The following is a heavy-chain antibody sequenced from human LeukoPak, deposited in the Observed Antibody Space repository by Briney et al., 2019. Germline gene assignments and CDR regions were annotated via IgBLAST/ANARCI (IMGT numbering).Heavy chain of an antibody. V-gene: IGHV3-64*01. CDR1: GFTFSSYA. CDR3: ARVSLTYYYVDY. Sequence: RGSLRLSCAASGFTFSSYAMHWVRQAPGKGLECVSAISSNGGSTYYANSVKGRFTISRDNSKNTLYLQMGSLRAEDMAVYYCARVSLTYYYVDYWGQGTLVTVSS. D-gene: IGHD3-10*02. CDR2: ISSNGGST. J-gene: IGHJ4*02.